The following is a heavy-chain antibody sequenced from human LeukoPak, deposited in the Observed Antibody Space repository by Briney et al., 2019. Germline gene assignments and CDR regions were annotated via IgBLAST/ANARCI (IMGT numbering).Heavy chain of an antibody. CDR1: GGTFSSYA. J-gene: IGHJ4*02. CDR3: ARGLCYYGSGSYCPLDY. Sequence: GASVKVSCKASGGTFSSYAISWARQAPGQGLEWMGGIIPIFGTANYAQKFQGRVTITADESTSTAYMELSSLRSEDTAVYYCARGLCYYGSGSYCPLDYWGQGTLVTVSS. CDR2: IIPIFGTA. V-gene: IGHV1-69*13. D-gene: IGHD3-10*01.